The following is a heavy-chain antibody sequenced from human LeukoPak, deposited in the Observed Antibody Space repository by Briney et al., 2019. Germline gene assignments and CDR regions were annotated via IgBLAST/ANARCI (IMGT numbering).Heavy chain of an antibody. CDR1: GYTFTSYG. CDR2: ISAYNGST. CDR3: ARPTGSGSYYYYGMDV. J-gene: IGHJ6*02. V-gene: IGHV1-18*01. D-gene: IGHD3-10*01. Sequence: ASVKVSCKASGYTFTSYGISWVRQAPGQGLEWMGWISAYNGSTNYAQKLQGRVTMTTDTSTSTAYMELRSLRSDDTAVYYCARPTGSGSYYYYGMDVWGQGTTVTVSS.